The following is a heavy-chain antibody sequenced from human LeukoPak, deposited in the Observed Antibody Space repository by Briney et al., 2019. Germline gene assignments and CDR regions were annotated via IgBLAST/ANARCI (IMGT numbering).Heavy chain of an antibody. CDR3: ARDRGPSMITFGGVIVRDAFDI. CDR1: GFTFSDYY. Sequence: PGGSLRLSCAASGFTFSDYYMTWIRQAPEKGLEWVSYISSAGATIYYADSVKGRFTISRDNAKNSLYLQMNSLRAEDTAVYYCARDRGPSMITFGGVIVRDAFDIWGQGTMVTVSS. D-gene: IGHD3-16*02. CDR2: ISSAGATI. V-gene: IGHV3-11*01. J-gene: IGHJ3*02.